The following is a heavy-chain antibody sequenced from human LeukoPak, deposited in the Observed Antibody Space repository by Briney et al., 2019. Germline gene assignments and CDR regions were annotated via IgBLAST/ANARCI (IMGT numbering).Heavy chain of an antibody. CDR1: GFTFSSYW. CDR3: AKDGGSSSGWLKYYFDY. Sequence: PGGSLRLSCAASGFTFSSYWMSWVRQAPGKGLEWVAVIWYDGSNKYYADSVKGRFTISRDNSKNTLYLQMNSLRAEDTAVYYCAKDGGSSSGWLKYYFDYWGQGTLVTVSS. V-gene: IGHV3-33*06. D-gene: IGHD6-19*01. J-gene: IGHJ4*02. CDR2: IWYDGSNK.